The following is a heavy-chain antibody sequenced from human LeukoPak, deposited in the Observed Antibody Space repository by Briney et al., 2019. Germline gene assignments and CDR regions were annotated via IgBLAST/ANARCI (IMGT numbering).Heavy chain of an antibody. V-gene: IGHV3-21*01. Sequence: PGGSLRLSCAASGFTFSNYTMNWVRQAPGKGLEWVSCISGSSSYIYYADSMKGRFTISRDNTKNSLYLQMNSLRAEDTAVYYCARWIGGICFLGNCYSGGYFDYWGQGTLVTVSS. CDR2: ISGSSSYI. D-gene: IGHD2-21*02. J-gene: IGHJ4*02. CDR1: GFTFSNYT. CDR3: ARWIGGICFLGNCYSGGYFDY.